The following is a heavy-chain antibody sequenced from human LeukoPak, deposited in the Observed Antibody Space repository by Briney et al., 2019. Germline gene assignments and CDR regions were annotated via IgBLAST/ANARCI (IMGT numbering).Heavy chain of an antibody. D-gene: IGHD3-10*01. CDR3: ARSLGVRGYYYYGMDV. V-gene: IGHV4-59*08. Sequence: PSETLSLTCTVSGGSISSYYWSWIRQPPGKGLEWIGYIYYSGSTNYNPSLKSRVTISVDTSKNQFSLKLSSVTAADTAVCYCARSLGVRGYYYYGMDVWGQGTTVTVSS. CDR2: IYYSGST. J-gene: IGHJ6*02. CDR1: GGSISSYY.